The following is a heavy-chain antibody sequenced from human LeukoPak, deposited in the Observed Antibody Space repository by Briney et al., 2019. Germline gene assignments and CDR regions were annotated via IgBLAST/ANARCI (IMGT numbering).Heavy chain of an antibody. Sequence: SETLSLTCTVSGGSISSYYWSWIRQPPGKGLEWIGYIYYSGSTNYNPSLKSRVTISVDTSKNQFSLKLSSVTAADTAVYYCARQGIAAADSVYFDYWGQGTLVTVSS. J-gene: IGHJ4*02. CDR3: ARQGIAAADSVYFDY. V-gene: IGHV4-59*01. CDR1: GGSISSYY. D-gene: IGHD6-13*01. CDR2: IYYSGST.